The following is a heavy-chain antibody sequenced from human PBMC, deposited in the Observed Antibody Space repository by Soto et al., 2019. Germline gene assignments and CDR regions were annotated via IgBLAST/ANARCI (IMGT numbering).Heavy chain of an antibody. CDR2: INHSGST. J-gene: IGHJ4*02. Sequence: QVQLQQWGAGLLKPSETLSLTCAVYGGSFSGYYWSWIRQPPGKGLEWIGEINHSGSTNYNPPLKXRVTISADTSKNQFSLKLSSVTAADTAVYYCARGWGRIFDYWGQGTLVTVSS. D-gene: IGHD7-27*01. CDR3: ARGWGRIFDY. V-gene: IGHV4-34*01. CDR1: GGSFSGYY.